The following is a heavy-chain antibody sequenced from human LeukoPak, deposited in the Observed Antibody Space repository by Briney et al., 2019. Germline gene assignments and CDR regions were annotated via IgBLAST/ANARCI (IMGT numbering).Heavy chain of an antibody. CDR1: GGSISSHY. J-gene: IGHJ6*03. CDR2: IYTSGST. V-gene: IGHV4-4*07. CDR3: ARGRDCSSTSCYYNYYYMDV. Sequence: PSETLSLTCTVSGGSISSHYWSWIRQPPGEGLEWIGRIYTSGSTNYNPSLKSRVTMSVDTSKNQFSLKLSSVTAADTAVYYCARGRDCSSTSCYYNYYYMDVWGKGTTVTVSS. D-gene: IGHD2-2*01.